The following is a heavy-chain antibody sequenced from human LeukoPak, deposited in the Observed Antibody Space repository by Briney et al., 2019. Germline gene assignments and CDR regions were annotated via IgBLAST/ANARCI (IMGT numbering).Heavy chain of an antibody. J-gene: IGHJ4*02. CDR2: IIPIFGTA. D-gene: IGHD3-16*02. CDR1: GGTFSSYA. CDR3: ARTGIMITFGGVINGPPYFDY. V-gene: IGHV1-69*13. Sequence: SVKVSCKASGGTFSSYAISWVRQAPGQGLEWMGGIIPIFGTANYAQKFQGRVTITADESTSTAYMELSNLRSEDTAVYYCARTGIMITFGGVINGPPYFDYWGQGTLVTVSS.